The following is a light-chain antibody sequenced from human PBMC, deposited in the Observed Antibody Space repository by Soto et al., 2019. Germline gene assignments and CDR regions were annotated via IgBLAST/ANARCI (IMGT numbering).Light chain of an antibody. CDR3: SSYTSTSTLVL. V-gene: IGLV2-14*01. CDR2: EVS. J-gene: IGLJ3*02. Sequence: QSALTQPASVSGSPGQSITISCTGTSSDVGRYNYVSWYQQHPGKAPKLMIYEVSNRPSGVSNRFSGSKSGNTASLTISGLQTEDEADYYCSSYTSTSTLVLFGGGTKVTVL. CDR1: SSDVGRYNY.